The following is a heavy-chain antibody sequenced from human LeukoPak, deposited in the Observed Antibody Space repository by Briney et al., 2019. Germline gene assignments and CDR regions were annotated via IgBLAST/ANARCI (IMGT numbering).Heavy chain of an antibody. CDR3: TRSSSGYFTYFDY. Sequence: SETLSLTCTVSGYSISSGYYWSWIRQPPGKGLEWIGYISYSGNTNYNPSLRSRVTISVDTSQNQFSLKLSSVTAADTAVYYCTRSSSGYFTYFDYWGQGTLVIVSS. CDR2: ISYSGNT. V-gene: IGHV4-61*01. D-gene: IGHD3-22*01. CDR1: GYSISSGYY. J-gene: IGHJ4*02.